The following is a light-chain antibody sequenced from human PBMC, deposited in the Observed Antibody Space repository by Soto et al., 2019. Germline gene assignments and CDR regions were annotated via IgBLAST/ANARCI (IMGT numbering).Light chain of an antibody. Sequence: EIVLTQSPGTLSLSPGERATLSCRASQSVSSSYLAWYQQKPGQAPRLLIYGASSRATGIPDRFSGSGSGTEFTLTISRLEPEYFAVYYCQQYGSSQFTFGPGTKVDIK. J-gene: IGKJ3*01. V-gene: IGKV3-20*01. CDR1: QSVSSSY. CDR3: QQYGSSQFT. CDR2: GAS.